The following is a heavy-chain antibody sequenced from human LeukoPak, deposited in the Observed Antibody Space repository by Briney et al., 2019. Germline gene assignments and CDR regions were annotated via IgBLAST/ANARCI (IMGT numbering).Heavy chain of an antibody. CDR1: GLTSSTYATSYA. CDR2: NSGSGGST. CDR3: AKGATSGWLLYWFDP. J-gene: IGHJ5*02. D-gene: IGHD6-19*01. Sequence: GGSLRVSCAVSGLTSSTYATSYAMTWVRQAPWKGFEWVSGNSGSGGSTYYAESVKGRFTISRDNFKNTLYLQMNSLRDDDTAIYYCAKGATSGWLLYWFDPWGQGTLVTVSS. V-gene: IGHV3-23*01.